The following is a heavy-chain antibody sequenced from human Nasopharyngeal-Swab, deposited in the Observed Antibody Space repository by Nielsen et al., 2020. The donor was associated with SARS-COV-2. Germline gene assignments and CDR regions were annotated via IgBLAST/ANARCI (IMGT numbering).Heavy chain of an antibody. D-gene: IGHD3-10*01. CDR2: IIPIFGTA. CDR3: ARSPRWGSGIQDY. Sequence: SVKVSCKASGGTFSSYAISWVRQAPGQGLEWMGGIIPIFGTANYAQKFQGRVTITADESTSTAYMELSSLRSEDTAVYYCARSPRWGSGIQDYRGQGTLVTVSS. J-gene: IGHJ4*02. CDR1: GGTFSSYA. V-gene: IGHV1-69*13.